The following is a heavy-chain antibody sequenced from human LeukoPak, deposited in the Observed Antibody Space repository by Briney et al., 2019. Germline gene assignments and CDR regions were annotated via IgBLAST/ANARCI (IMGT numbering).Heavy chain of an antibody. J-gene: IGHJ5*02. V-gene: IGHV1-2*02. D-gene: IGHD6-13*01. Sequence: GASVKVSCKASGYTFTAYYIHWVRQAPGQGLEWMGWINPNTGGTNCAQKFQGGVAMTRDTSISTAYMELSSLRSDDTAVYYCATQPGAAGARGDWFDPWGQGTLVTVSS. CDR3: ATQPGAAGARGDWFDP. CDR1: GYTFTAYY. CDR2: INPNTGGT.